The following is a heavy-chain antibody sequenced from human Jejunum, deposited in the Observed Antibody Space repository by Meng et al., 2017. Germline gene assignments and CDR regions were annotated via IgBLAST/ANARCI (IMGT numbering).Heavy chain of an antibody. CDR1: GDFITSSVW. CDR3: ATFDFSVGYGD. CDR2: IHHGGIT. V-gene: IGHV4-4*02. Sequence: QVQLQESGPGLVKPSGTLFLTRTVSGDFITSSVWWSWVRQSPGKGLEWIWKIHHGGITDYNPFLKSRVTMSVDKSKNQFSLEVDPVTAADTAMYYCATFDFSVGYGDWGQGTLVTVSS. J-gene: IGHJ4*02. D-gene: IGHD3-3*01.